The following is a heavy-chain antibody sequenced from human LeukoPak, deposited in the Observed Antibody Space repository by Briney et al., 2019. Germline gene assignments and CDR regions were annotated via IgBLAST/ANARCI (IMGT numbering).Heavy chain of an antibody. CDR2: INHSGST. J-gene: IGHJ5*02. D-gene: IGHD3-10*01. CDR1: GGSFSGDF. Sequence: ASETLSLTCAVYGGSFSGDFWSWIRQSPGKGLEWIGEINHSGSTNYNPSLKSRVTISVDTSKNQFSLKLSSVTAADTAVYYCARRYLLWFGELLSHNNWFDPWGQGTLVTVSS. V-gene: IGHV4-34*01. CDR3: ARRYLLWFGELLSHNNWFDP.